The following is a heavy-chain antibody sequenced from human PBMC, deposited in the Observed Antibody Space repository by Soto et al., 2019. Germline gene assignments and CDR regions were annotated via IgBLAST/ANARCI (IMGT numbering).Heavy chain of an antibody. D-gene: IGHD4-4*01. V-gene: IGHV3-30-3*01. CDR3: ARHVASTVTTSDWFDA. Sequence: QGQLVESGGGVVQPGRSLRLSCAASGFRFSSHAMHWVRQAPGKGLQWVAIISYDGSTIYYGDSVKGRFTISRDNSKNTLYLHMSSLRTDDTAVYFCARHVASTVTTSDWFDAWGQGSLVTVSS. J-gene: IGHJ5*02. CDR2: ISYDGSTI. CDR1: GFRFSSHA.